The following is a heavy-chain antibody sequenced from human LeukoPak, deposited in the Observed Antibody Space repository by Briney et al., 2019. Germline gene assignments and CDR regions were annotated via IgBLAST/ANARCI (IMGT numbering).Heavy chain of an antibody. CDR2: IYYGGTT. V-gene: IGHV4-59*11. Sequence: SETLSLTCTVSGASISSHYWSWIRQPPGKGLEWIGHIYYGGTTSYSPALKSRVTTSVDTSKNQFSLNLNSVTAVDTARYYCARINTYGSYDYWGQGTLVTVSS. CDR3: ARINTYGSYDY. D-gene: IGHD5-18*01. J-gene: IGHJ4*02. CDR1: GASISSHY.